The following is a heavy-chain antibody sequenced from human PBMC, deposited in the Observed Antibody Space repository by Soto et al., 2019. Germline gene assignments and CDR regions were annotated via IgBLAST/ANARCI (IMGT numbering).Heavy chain of an antibody. CDR2: ISYDGSNK. J-gene: IGHJ4*02. Sequence: GGSLRLSCAASGFTFSSYGMHWVRQAPGKGLEWVAVISYDGSNKYYADSVKGRFTISRDNSKNTLYLQMNSLRAEDTAVYYCAKAKRNRVAAAGPYYFDYWGQGTLVTVSS. CDR3: AKAKRNRVAAAGPYYFDY. CDR1: GFTFSSYG. D-gene: IGHD6-13*01. V-gene: IGHV3-30*18.